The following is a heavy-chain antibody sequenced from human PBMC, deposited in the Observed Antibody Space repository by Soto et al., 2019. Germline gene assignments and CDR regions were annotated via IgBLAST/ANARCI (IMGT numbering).Heavy chain of an antibody. CDR1: GDSVSSGSYS. CDR2: IYYSGST. V-gene: IGHV4-61*01. D-gene: IGHD3-3*01. J-gene: IGHJ6*02. CDR3: ARAYYYFLRRGRTMDV. Sequence: QVQLQESGPGLVNPSETLSVTCTVSGDSVSSGSYSRSLIRQAPGEVMEWIGYIYYSGSTNSNPSLKSRVTVSVEASRIQLSLKLSSGAAAETAVYYCARAYYYFLRRGRTMDVWGQGTTGNGSS.